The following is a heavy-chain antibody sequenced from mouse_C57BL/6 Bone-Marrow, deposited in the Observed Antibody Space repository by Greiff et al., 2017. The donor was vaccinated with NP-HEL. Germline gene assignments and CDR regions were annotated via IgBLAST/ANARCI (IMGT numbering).Heavy chain of an antibody. J-gene: IGHJ4*01. CDR3: TRRQLRLYAMDY. D-gene: IGHD3-2*02. Sequence: EVKLMESGAELVRPGASVKLSCTASGFNIKDYYMHWVKQRPEQGLEWIGRIDPEDGDTEYAPKFQGKATMTADTSSNTAYLQLSSLTSEDTAVYYCTRRQLRLYAMDYWGQGTSVTVSS. CDR1: GFNIKDYY. CDR2: IDPEDGDT. V-gene: IGHV14-1*01.